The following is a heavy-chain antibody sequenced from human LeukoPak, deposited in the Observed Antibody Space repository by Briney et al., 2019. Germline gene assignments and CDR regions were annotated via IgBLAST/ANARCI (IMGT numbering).Heavy chain of an antibody. J-gene: IGHJ3*02. CDR1: GESMRTGGYY. CDR3: ARGDGSHSYAKGFDI. CDR2: IYYSGST. D-gene: IGHD3-16*01. Sequence: PSETLSLTCSVSGESMRTGGYYWTWIRQHPGKGLEWIGYIYYSGSTYYNLSLKDRISMSVDTSNNRFSVKLTAVTAADTAVYFCARGDGSHSYAKGFDIWGQGTLVTVSS. V-gene: IGHV4-31*03.